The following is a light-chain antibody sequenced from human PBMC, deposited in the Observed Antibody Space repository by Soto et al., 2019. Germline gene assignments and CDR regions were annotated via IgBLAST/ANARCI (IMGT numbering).Light chain of an antibody. V-gene: IGKV1-5*03. CDR3: QQYDRFPYT. CDR2: KAS. Sequence: DIQMTQSPSTLSASVGDTVTITCRASQSISNWLAWYQQKPGQAPKLLIHKASTLESGVPSRLSGSGSGTEFTLTISSLQLDDFATFYCQQYDRFPYTFGQGTKLEIK. CDR1: QSISNW. J-gene: IGKJ2*01.